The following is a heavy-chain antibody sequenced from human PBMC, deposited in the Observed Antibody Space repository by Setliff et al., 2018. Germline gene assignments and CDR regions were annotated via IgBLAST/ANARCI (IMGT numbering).Heavy chain of an antibody. J-gene: IGHJ5*02. V-gene: IGHV5-10-1*01. D-gene: IGHD1-1*01. Sequence: GESLKISCKVSGYNFTSYWIGWVRQMPGKGLEYMGRIDPGDSYADYSPSFEGLVTISADKSRTTVYLQWTSLQASDTALYLCARLGRERSTFAWLDAWGQGTQVTVSS. CDR3: ARLGRERSTFAWLDA. CDR2: IDPGDSYA. CDR1: GYNFTSYW.